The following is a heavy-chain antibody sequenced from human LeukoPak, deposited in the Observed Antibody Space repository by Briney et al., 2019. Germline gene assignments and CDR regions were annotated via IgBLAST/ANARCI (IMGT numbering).Heavy chain of an antibody. CDR3: VQGGGGNWFDP. CDR2: ISISPGST. D-gene: IGHD3-10*01. J-gene: IGHJ5*02. V-gene: IGHV3-23*01. Sequence: GGSLRLSCAASGFTFSSYAMSWVRQAPGKGLEWVSSISISPGSTYYADSVKGRFTISRDNSESTLYLQMNSLRAEDMAVYYCVQGGGGNWFDPWGQGTLVTVSS. CDR1: GFTFSSYA.